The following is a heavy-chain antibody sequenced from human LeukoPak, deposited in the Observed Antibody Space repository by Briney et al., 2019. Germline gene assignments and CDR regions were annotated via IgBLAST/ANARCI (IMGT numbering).Heavy chain of an antibody. CDR2: ISSSSSTI. D-gene: IGHD5-24*01. V-gene: IGHV3-48*02. CDR1: GFTFSSYS. J-gene: IGHJ4*02. CDR3: AREGRDGYIRD. Sequence: GGSLRLSCAASGFTFSSYSMNWVRQAPGKGLEWVSYISSSSSTIYYADSVKGRYTISRDNAKNSLYLRMNSLRDEDTAVYYCAREGRDGYIRDWGQGTLVTVSS.